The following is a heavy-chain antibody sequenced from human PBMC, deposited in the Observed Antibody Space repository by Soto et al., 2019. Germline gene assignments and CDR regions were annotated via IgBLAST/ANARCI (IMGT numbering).Heavy chain of an antibody. CDR2: IDPSDSYT. CDR3: ARRRIAVAGTVRTFDY. CDR1: GYSFTSYW. J-gene: IGHJ4*02. D-gene: IGHD6-19*01. V-gene: IGHV5-10-1*01. Sequence: AGESLKISCKGSGYSFTSYWISWVRQMPGKGLEWMGRIDPSDSYTNYSPSFQGHVTISADKSISTAYLQWSSLKASDTAMYYCARRRIAVAGTVRTFDYWGQGTLVTVSS.